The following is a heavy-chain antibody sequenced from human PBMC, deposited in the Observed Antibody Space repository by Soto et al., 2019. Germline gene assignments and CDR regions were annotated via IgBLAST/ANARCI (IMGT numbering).Heavy chain of an antibody. J-gene: IGHJ4*02. V-gene: IGHV4-59*01. CDR1: GGSITLYY. D-gene: IGHD4-17*01. CDR2: MYSSGST. CDR3: ARSTGYGDSYFDY. Sequence: SETLSLTCTVSGGSITLYYWNWIRRSPGKGLEWIGYMYSSGSTNYRSSLKSRVTISGDTSKNYFSLRFSSVTAADTAVYFCARSTGYGDSYFDYWGQGALVTVSS.